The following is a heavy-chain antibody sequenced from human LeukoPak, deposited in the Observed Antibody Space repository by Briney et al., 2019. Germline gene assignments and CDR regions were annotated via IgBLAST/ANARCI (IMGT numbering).Heavy chain of an antibody. Sequence: SETLSLTCTLSPYSISSNYYWGWIRQPPGKGLEWIGTSYHRGTTYYNPSLKSRVTLSVDTSKNHFSLQLHPVTAADTAVSYCARDPSLTGDFDYWGQGTLVTVSS. CDR2: SYHRGTT. J-gene: IGHJ4*02. CDR3: ARDPSLTGDFDY. V-gene: IGHV4-38-2*02. D-gene: IGHD7-27*01. CDR1: PYSISSNYY.